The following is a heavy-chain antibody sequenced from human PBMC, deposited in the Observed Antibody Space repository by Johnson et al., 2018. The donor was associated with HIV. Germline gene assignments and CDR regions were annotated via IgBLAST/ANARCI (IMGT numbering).Heavy chain of an antibody. Sequence: VQLVESGGGLVQPGGSLRPSCAAPGLTFSSNAMSWVRQAPGKGRGWVPAIRGSGGSTYYADPVKGRFTISRDNPKNTLYLQMNSLRAEDTAVYYCAKDQTDYGGNSVKKDAFDIWGQGTMVTVSS. CDR3: AKDQTDYGGNSVKKDAFDI. J-gene: IGHJ3*02. CDR2: IRGSGGST. D-gene: IGHD4-23*01. CDR1: GLTFSSNA. V-gene: IGHV3-23*04.